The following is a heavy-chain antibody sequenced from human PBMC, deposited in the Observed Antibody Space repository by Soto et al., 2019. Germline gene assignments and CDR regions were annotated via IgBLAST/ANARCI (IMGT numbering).Heavy chain of an antibody. CDR2: ISSSTSTI. J-gene: IGHJ6*02. V-gene: IGHV3-48*01. Sequence: GAFGFQIRSYSMTWVRQPPGNGLASLSYISSSTSTISYADSVKGRFTISRDNANNSLYLQMNSLTVEDTAVYYCARALGMDVWGQAPTVTVSS. CDR3: ARALGMDV. CDR1: GFQIRSYS.